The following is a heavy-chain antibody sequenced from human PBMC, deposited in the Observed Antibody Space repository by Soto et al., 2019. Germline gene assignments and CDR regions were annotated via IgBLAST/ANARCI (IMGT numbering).Heavy chain of an antibody. CDR3: AKDQIVKVEGSIPGWNWFDT. CDR2: ISSSGFI. Sequence: SETLSLTCSVSGGSISRYYWSWIRQAAGKGLEWIGRISSSGFINYNPSLKSRVTMSIDTSKSQFSLRLRSVTAADTAVYYCAKDQIVKVEGSIPGWNWFDTWGQGTLVTVSS. D-gene: IGHD2-2*01. V-gene: IGHV4-4*07. J-gene: IGHJ5*02. CDR1: GGSISRYY.